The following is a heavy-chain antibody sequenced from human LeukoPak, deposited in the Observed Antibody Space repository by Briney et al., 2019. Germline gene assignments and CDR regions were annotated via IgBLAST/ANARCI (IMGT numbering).Heavy chain of an antibody. CDR2: MYHSGST. Sequence: SETLSLNCAVSGGSISSSGYSWSWIRQPPGKGLEWIGYMYHSGSTYYNPSLKSRVTISVDRSKNEFSLKLSSVTAADTAVYYCARGDTGNDAFDIWGQGTMVTVSS. CDR1: GGSISSSGYS. J-gene: IGHJ3*02. V-gene: IGHV4-30-2*01. CDR3: ARGDTGNDAFDI.